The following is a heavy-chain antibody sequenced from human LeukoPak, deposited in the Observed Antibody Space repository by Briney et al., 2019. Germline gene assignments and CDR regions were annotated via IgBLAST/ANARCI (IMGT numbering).Heavy chain of an antibody. J-gene: IGHJ6*02. D-gene: IGHD1-26*01. CDR3: AKQASYGNYYGMDV. V-gene: IGHV3-53*01. CDR2: IYSGGST. CDR1: GFTVSSNY. Sequence: PGGSLRLSCAASGFTVSSNYMSWVRQAPGKGLEWVSVIYSGGSTYYADSVKGRFTISRDNSKNTLYLQMNSLRAEDTAVYYCAKQASYGNYYGMDVWGQGTTVTVSS.